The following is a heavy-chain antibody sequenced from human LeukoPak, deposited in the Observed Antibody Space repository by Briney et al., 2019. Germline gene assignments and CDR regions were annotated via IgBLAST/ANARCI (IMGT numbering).Heavy chain of an antibody. J-gene: IGHJ4*02. CDR1: GGSISNYY. V-gene: IGHV4-4*07. D-gene: IGHD4-23*01. Sequence: SETLSLTCTVPGGSISNYYRSWIRQPPGEGLGWIWRIYTGVYTDYNPSLKGRVAMSLDTSKNQFSLKLISVTAADTAVYYCARTGPTVGPTPHPFDYWGQGTMVTVSS. CDR3: ARTGPTVGPTPHPFDY. CDR2: IYTGVYT.